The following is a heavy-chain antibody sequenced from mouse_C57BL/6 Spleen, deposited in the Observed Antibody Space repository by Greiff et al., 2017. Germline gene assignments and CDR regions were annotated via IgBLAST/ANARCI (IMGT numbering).Heavy chain of an antibody. CDR3: ARDGRSNPYAMDY. CDR1: GFTFSDYY. D-gene: IGHD2-5*01. V-gene: IGHV5-16*01. CDR2: INYDGSST. J-gene: IGHJ4*01. Sequence: DVQLVESEGGLVQPGSSMKLSCTASGFTFSDYYMAWVRQVPEKGLEWVANINYDGSSTYYLDSLKSRFIISRDNAKNILYLQMSSLKSEDTATYYCARDGRSNPYAMDYWGQGTSVTVSS.